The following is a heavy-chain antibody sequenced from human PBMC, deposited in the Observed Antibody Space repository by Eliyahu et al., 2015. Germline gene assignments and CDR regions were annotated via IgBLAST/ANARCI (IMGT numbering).Heavy chain of an antibody. CDR1: GGXISXXY. CDR2: IYYSGST. Sequence: QVQLQESGPGLVKPSETLSLTCTVXGGXISXXYWXWIRQPPGKGREWIGYIYYSGSTNYNPSLKSRVTISVDTSKNQFSLKLSSVTAADTAVYYCARGRGGSSGYYYKSPFDYWGQGTLVTVSS. V-gene: IGHV4-59*01. CDR3: ARGRGGSSGYYYKSPFDY. D-gene: IGHD3-22*01. J-gene: IGHJ4*02.